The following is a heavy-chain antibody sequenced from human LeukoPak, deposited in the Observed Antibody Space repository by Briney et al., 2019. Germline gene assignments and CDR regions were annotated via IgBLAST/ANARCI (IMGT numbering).Heavy chain of an antibody. CDR1: GGSISSYF. Sequence: SETLSLTCTVSGGSISSYFWSWIRQPAGKGLEWIGRIYTSGSTNYNPSLKSRVTMSVDTSKNQFSLKLSSVTAADTAVYYCARDPRVLVAPTGYYYYGMDVWGQGTTVTVSS. CDR2: IYTSGST. J-gene: IGHJ6*02. D-gene: IGHD2-15*01. CDR3: ARDPRVLVAPTGYYYYGMDV. V-gene: IGHV4-4*07.